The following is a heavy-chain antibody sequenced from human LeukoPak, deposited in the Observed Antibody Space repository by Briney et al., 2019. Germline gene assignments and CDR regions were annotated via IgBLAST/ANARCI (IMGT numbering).Heavy chain of an antibody. Sequence: GSLRLSCAASGFTFSSYGMSWVRQPAGQGLEWIGRIYTSGSTNYNPSLKSRLTMSVETSKNQFSLKLKSVTAADTAVYYCARANIAAGDPIDHWGQGILVTVSS. CDR3: ARANIAAGDPIDH. D-gene: IGHD6-13*01. CDR1: GFTFSSYG. CDR2: IYTSGST. V-gene: IGHV4-59*10. J-gene: IGHJ4*02.